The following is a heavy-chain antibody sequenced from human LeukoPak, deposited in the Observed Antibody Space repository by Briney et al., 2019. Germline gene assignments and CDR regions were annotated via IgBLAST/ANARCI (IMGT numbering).Heavy chain of an antibody. D-gene: IGHD3-16*01. CDR3: ASERVRYFYDCVWGSCGAGGEFDY. V-gene: IGHV3-21*01. CDR2: ISSSSYI. Sequence: PGGSLRLSCAASGFTFSSYSMNWVRQAPGKGLEWVSSISSSSYIYYADSVKGRFTISRDNAKNSLYLQMNSLRAEDTAVYYCASERVRYFYDCVWGSCGAGGEFDYWGQGTLVTVSS. CDR1: GFTFSSYS. J-gene: IGHJ4*02.